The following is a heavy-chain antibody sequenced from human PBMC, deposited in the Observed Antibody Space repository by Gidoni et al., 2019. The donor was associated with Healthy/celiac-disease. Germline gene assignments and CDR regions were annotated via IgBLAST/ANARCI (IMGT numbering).Heavy chain of an antibody. CDR1: GGSISSYY. J-gene: IGHJ6*03. V-gene: IGHV4-4*07. D-gene: IGHD1-1*01. Sequence: QVQLQESGPGLVKLSETLSLTCTVSGGSISSYYWSWIRQPAGKGLEWIGRIYTSGSTNYNPSLESRVTMSVDTSKKQFSLKLSSVTAADTAVYYCARLTTARGYYYYYMDVWGKGTTFTVSS. CDR3: ARLTTARGYYYYYMDV. CDR2: IYTSGST.